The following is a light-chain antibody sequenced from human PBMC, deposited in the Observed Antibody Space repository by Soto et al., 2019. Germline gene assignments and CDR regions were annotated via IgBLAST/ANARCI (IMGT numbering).Light chain of an antibody. CDR2: DVI. CDR3: SSYAVSCYVI. J-gene: IGLJ2*01. CDR1: SSDIGGYDY. Sequence: QSALTQPRSVSGSPGQSVTIPCTGTSSDIGGYDYVSWYQQHPGKAPKLMIYDVIKRPSGVPDRFSGSKSGNTASLTISGLQAEDEADYYCSSYAVSCYVIFVGGTKLTVL. V-gene: IGLV2-11*01.